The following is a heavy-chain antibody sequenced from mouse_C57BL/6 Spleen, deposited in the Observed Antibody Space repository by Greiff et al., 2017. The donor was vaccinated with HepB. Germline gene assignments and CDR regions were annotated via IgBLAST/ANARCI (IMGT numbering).Heavy chain of an antibody. CDR2: FYPGSGSI. V-gene: IGHV1-62-2*01. Sequence: VKLVESGAELVKPGASVKLSCKASGYTFTEYTIHWVKQRSGQGLEWIGWFYPGSGSIKYNEKFKDKATLTADKSSSTVYMELSRLTSEDSAVYFCARHEGDDCYPLAMDYWGQGTSVTVSS. CDR3: ARHEGDDCYPLAMDY. D-gene: IGHD2-3*01. J-gene: IGHJ4*01. CDR1: GYTFTEYT.